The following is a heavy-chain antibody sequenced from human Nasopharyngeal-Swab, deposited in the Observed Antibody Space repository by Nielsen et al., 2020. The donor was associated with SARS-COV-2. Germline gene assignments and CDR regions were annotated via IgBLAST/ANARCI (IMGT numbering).Heavy chain of an antibody. D-gene: IGHD3-22*01. Sequence: GESLKISCAASGFTFSSYGMHWVRQAPGKGLEWVAVISYDGSNKYYADSVKGRFTISRDNSKNTLYLQMNSLRAEDTAVYYCAKNRPDYYDSSGYSWYFDLWGRGTLVTVS. CDR3: AKNRPDYYDSSGYSWYFDL. V-gene: IGHV3-30*18. CDR2: ISYDGSNK. CDR1: GFTFSSYG. J-gene: IGHJ2*01.